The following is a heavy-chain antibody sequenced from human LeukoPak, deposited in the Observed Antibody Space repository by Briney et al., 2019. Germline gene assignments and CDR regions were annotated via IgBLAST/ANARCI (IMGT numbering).Heavy chain of an antibody. CDR3: ATSRSSTYYYYGMDV. Sequence: PSETLSLTCTVSGGSISSYYWSWIRQPAGKGLEWIGRIYTSGSTNYNPSLKSRVTMSVDTSKNQFSLKLSSVTAADTAVYYCATSRSSTYYYYGMDVWGQGTTVTVSS. D-gene: IGHD2-2*01. V-gene: IGHV4-4*07. J-gene: IGHJ6*02. CDR2: IYTSGST. CDR1: GGSISSYY.